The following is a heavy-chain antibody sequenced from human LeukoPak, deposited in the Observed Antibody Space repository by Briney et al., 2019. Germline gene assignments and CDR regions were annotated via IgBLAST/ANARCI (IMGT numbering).Heavy chain of an antibody. CDR2: IYNDGRT. D-gene: IGHD6-13*01. V-gene: IGHV3-53*01. CDR3: AKDRSYRIAAAGVFDY. CDR1: GFSVINNY. J-gene: IGHJ4*02. Sequence: PGGSLRLSCVASGFSVINNYMTWVRQAPGKGLEWVSLIYNDGRTYYADSVKGRFTISRDNSKNTLYLQMNSLRAEDTAVYYCAKDRSYRIAAAGVFDYWGQGTLVTVSS.